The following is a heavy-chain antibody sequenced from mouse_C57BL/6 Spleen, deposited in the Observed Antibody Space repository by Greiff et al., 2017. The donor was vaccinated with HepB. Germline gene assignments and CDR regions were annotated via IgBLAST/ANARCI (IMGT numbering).Heavy chain of an antibody. V-gene: IGHV5-17*01. CDR2: ISSGSSTI. Sequence: EVHLVESGGGLVKPGGSLKLSCAASGFTFSDYGMHWVRQAPEKGLEWVAYISSGSSTIYYADTVKGRFTISRDNAKNTLFLQMTSLRSEDTAMYYCATIYYYGSSLFDYWGQGTTLTVSS. CDR3: ATIYYYGSSLFDY. J-gene: IGHJ2*01. D-gene: IGHD1-1*01. CDR1: GFTFSDYG.